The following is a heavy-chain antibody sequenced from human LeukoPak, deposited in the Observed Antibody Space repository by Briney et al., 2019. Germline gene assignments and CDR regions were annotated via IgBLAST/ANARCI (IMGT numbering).Heavy chain of an antibody. CDR3: ARGRPHGNDY. CDR1: GFYFSSYA. D-gene: IGHD4-23*01. Sequence: GGSLRLSCAASGFYFSSYAMNWVRQAPGKGLVWVSRIASDGSSTTYADSVRGRFSISRDNAKNTLYLQMNSLRVEDTAVYYCARGRPHGNDYWGQGTLVTVSS. V-gene: IGHV3-74*01. CDR2: IASDGSST. J-gene: IGHJ4*02.